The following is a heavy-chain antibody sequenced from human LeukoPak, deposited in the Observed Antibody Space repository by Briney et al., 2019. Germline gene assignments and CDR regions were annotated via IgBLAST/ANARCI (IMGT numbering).Heavy chain of an antibody. CDR2: ISWNSGSI. J-gene: IGHJ4*02. V-gene: IGHV3-9*01. CDR1: GFTFDDYA. Sequence: GRSLRLSCAASGFTFDDYAMHWVRQAPGKGLEWVSGISWNSGSIGYADSVKGRFTISRDNAKNSLYLQMNSLRAEDTALYYCAKDTLYKAALSDWGQGTLVTVSS. D-gene: IGHD6-6*01. CDR3: AKDTLYKAALSD.